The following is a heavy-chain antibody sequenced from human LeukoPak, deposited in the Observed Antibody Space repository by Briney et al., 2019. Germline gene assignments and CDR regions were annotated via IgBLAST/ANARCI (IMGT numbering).Heavy chain of an antibody. Sequence: SETLSLTCTVSGGSISSYYWSWIRQPPGKGLEWIGYIHYSGGITYYNPSLKSRVTISVDTSKNQFSLKLSSVTAADTAVYYCARDSGASSSWAGKTTTGYMDVWGKGTTVTVSS. D-gene: IGHD6-13*01. CDR2: IHYSGGIT. CDR1: GGSISSYY. V-gene: IGHV4-59*01. CDR3: ARDSGASSSWAGKTTTGYMDV. J-gene: IGHJ6*03.